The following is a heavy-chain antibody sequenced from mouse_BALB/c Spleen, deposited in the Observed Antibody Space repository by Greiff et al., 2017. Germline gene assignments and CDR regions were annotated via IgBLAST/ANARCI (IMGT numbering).Heavy chain of an antibody. V-gene: IGHV3-2*02. CDR3: ARWESHYYAMDY. D-gene: IGHD4-1*01. Sequence: EVMLVESGPGLVKPSQSLSLTCTVTGYSITSDYAWNWIRQFPGNKLEWMGYISYSGSTSYNPSLKSRISITRDTSKNQFFLQLNSVTTEDTATYYCARWESHYYAMDYWGQGTSVTVSS. CDR1: GYSITSDYA. CDR2: ISYSGST. J-gene: IGHJ4*01.